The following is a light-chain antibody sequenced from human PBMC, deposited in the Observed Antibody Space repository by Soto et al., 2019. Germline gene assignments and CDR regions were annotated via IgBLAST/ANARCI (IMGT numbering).Light chain of an antibody. CDR1: QDISNY. CDR3: LQHHSYPLT. Sequence: DIQMTQSPSVMSASVGDRVTTTCRASQDISNYLAWFQQRPGRVPKRLIYAVASLLSGVPSRFSGSGSGTEFHLTISSLQPEDFATYYCLQHHSYPLTFGQGTRLEIK. CDR2: AVA. V-gene: IGKV1-17*03. J-gene: IGKJ5*01.